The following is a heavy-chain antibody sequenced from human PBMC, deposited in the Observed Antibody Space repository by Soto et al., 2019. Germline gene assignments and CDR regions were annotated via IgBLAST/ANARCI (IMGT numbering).Heavy chain of an antibody. CDR3: ARNSMMDV. CDR2: IRTTGST. Sequence: EVQLVETGGALIQPGGSLRLSCAASGFAVSNHYMNWVRQAPGKGLEWVSIIRTTGSTYYAVSVEGRFTISRDNSKNTESLEMNSLSVEDTAVYYCARNSMMDVWGQGTTVIVCS. V-gene: IGHV3-53*02. J-gene: IGHJ6*02. CDR1: GFAVSNHY. D-gene: IGHD2-15*01.